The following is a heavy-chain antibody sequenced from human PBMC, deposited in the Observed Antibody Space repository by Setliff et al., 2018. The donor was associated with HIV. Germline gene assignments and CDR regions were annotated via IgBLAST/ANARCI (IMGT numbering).Heavy chain of an antibody. D-gene: IGHD3-22*01. CDR3: ARAEGYYDSSANPGRYYYYYVDV. Sequence: PSETLSLTCTVSGGSISSGGYFWSWIRQLPGKGLEWIGYIYYSGSTYYNPSLKSRVTISVDTAKNQFSLKLSSVTAADTTVYYCARAEGYYDSSANPGRYYYYYVDVWGKGTTVTVSS. CDR2: IYYSGST. J-gene: IGHJ6*03. CDR1: GGSISSGGYF. V-gene: IGHV4-31*03.